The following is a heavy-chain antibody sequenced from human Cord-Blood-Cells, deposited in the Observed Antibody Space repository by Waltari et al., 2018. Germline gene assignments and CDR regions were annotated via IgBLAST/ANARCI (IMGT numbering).Heavy chain of an antibody. J-gene: IGHJ2*01. V-gene: IGHV4-34*01. CDR1: GGSFSGYY. CDR3: ARGPPGGYFDL. D-gene: IGHD7-27*01. CDR2: INHSGST. Sequence: QVQLQQWGAGLLKPSETLSPTCAVYGGSFSGYYWSWIRQPPGKGLEWIGEINHSGSTNYNPSLKSRVTISVDTSKNQFSLKLSSVTAADTAVYYCARGPPGGYFDLWGRGTLVTVSS.